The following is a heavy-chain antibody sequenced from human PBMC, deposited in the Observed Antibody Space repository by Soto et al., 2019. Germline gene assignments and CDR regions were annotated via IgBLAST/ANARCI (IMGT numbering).Heavy chain of an antibody. V-gene: IGHV5-51*01. D-gene: IGHD4-4*01. CDR2: IYPGDSDT. J-gene: IGHJ4*02. Sequence: PGESLKLSCKGSGYTFASYWIGWVRQMPGKGLEYMGIIYPGDSDTRYSPSFQGQVTISADKSITTAYLQWSSLKASDTAMYYCARLTVTKSPFDFWGQGTLVTVSS. CDR3: ARLTVTKSPFDF. CDR1: GYTFASYW.